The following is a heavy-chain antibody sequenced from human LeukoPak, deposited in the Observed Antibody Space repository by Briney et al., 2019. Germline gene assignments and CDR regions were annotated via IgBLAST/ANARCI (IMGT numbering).Heavy chain of an antibody. CDR1: GGTFSSYA. CDR2: IIPIFGTA. CDR3: ARDRQDYYDSSGYPGVV. D-gene: IGHD3-22*01. J-gene: IGHJ4*02. V-gene: IGHV1-69*06. Sequence: ASVKVSCKASGGTFSSYAISWVRQAPGQGLEWMGGIIPIFGTANYAQKLQGRVTITADKSTSTAYMELSSLRSEDTAVYYCARDRQDYYDSSGYPGVVWGQGTLVTVSS.